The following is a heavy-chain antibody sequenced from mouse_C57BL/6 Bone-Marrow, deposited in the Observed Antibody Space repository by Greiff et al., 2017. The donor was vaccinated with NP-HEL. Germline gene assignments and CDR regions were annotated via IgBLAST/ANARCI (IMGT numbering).Heavy chain of an antibody. D-gene: IGHD2-3*01. Sequence: QVQLQQSGAELMKPGASVKISCKATGYTFTGYWLEWVKQRPGHGLEWIGEILPGRGSTNYNEKFKGKATFTADKSSNTAYMHLSSLTHAASAIYDCASGGWDSYCDVWGTGTTVTVSS. V-gene: IGHV1-9*01. CDR2: ILPGRGST. CDR3: ASGGWDSYCDV. CDR1: GYTFTGYW. J-gene: IGHJ1*03.